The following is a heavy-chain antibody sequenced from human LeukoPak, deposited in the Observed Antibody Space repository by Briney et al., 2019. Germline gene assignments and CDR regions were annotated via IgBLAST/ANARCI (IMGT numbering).Heavy chain of an antibody. CDR3: ASGGIIAAAGPVDY. Sequence: EPGGSLRLSCAASGFTFNSYSMNWVRQAPGKGLEWVANIKQDGSEKYYVDSVKGRFTISRDNAKNSLYLQMNSLRAEDTAVYYCASGGIIAAAGPVDYWGQGTLVTVSS. D-gene: IGHD6-13*01. V-gene: IGHV3-7*01. CDR1: GFTFNSYS. J-gene: IGHJ4*02. CDR2: IKQDGSEK.